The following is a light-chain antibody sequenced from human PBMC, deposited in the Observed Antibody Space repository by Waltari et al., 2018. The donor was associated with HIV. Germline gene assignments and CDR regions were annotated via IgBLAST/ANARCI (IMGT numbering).Light chain of an antibody. CDR1: QSLVYSDGDTD. CDR3: TQLTHWPWT. Sequence: DVVMTQSPLSLPVTLRQPASISCSSSQSLVYSDGDTDLSWLHQRPGQSPRRLIYKASNRDSGVPDRFSGSASGTDFTLKISRVEAEDVGVYYCTQLTHWPWTFGQGTKVEI. V-gene: IGKV2-30*01. CDR2: KAS. J-gene: IGKJ1*01.